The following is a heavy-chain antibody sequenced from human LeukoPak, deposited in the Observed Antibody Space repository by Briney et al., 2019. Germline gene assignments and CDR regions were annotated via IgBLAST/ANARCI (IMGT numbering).Heavy chain of an antibody. CDR1: GGTFSSYA. V-gene: IGHV1-69*05. J-gene: IGHJ5*02. CDR3: ARPHSSGWYRMPATGDWFDP. D-gene: IGHD6-19*01. Sequence: SVKVSCKASGGTFSSYAISWVRQAPGQGLEWMGGIIPIFGTANYAQKLQGRVTMTTDTSTSTAYMELRSLRSDDTAVYYCARPHSSGWYRMPATGDWFDPWGQGTLVTVSS. CDR2: IIPIFGTA.